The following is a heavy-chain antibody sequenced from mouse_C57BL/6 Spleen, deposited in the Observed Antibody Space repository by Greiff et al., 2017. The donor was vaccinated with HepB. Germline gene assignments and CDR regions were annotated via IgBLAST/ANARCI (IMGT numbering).Heavy chain of an antibody. CDR3: ARYGLYDAMDY. CDR1: GYTFTDYY. V-gene: IGHV1-26*01. Sequence: VQLQQSGPELVKPGASVKISCKASGYTFTDYYMNWVKQSHGKSLEWIGDINPNNGGTSYNQKFKGKATLTVDKSSSTAYMELRSLTSEDSAVYYCARYGLYDAMDYWGQGTSVTVSS. CDR2: INPNNGGT. J-gene: IGHJ4*01. D-gene: IGHD2-12*01.